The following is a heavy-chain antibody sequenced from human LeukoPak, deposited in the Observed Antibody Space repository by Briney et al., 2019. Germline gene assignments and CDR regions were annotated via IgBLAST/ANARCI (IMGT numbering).Heavy chain of an antibody. Sequence: SETLCLTCTVSGGSISTYYWSWIRQPPGKGLEWIEYIYYSGSINYNPSLKSRVTISVDTSKNQFSLKLSSVTAADTAVYYCARSRGYSYGTTFLDYWGQGTLVTVSS. J-gene: IGHJ4*02. V-gene: IGHV4-59*08. CDR1: GGSISTYY. D-gene: IGHD5-18*01. CDR2: IYYSGSI. CDR3: ARSRGYSYGTTFLDY.